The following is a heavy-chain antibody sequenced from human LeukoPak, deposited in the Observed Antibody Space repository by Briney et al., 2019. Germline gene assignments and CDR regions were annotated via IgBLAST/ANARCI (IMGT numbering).Heavy chain of an antibody. J-gene: IGHJ4*02. V-gene: IGHV3-9*01. CDR2: ISWNSGSI. CDR1: GFTFDDYA. CDR3: AKEMSQSYRPEDPFDY. Sequence: GRSLRLSCAASGFTFDDYAMHWVRQAPGKGLEWVSGISWNSGSIGYADSVKGRFTISRDNAKNSLYLQMNSLRAEDTALYYCAKEMSQSYRPEDPFDYWGQGTLVTVSS.